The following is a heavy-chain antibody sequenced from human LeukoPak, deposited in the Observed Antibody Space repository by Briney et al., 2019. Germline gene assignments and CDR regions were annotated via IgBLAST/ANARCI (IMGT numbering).Heavy chain of an antibody. CDR1: GFTLSSYG. J-gene: IGHJ4*02. CDR3: AKEGIQLWSGTDY. D-gene: IGHD5-18*01. Sequence: GGSLRLSCAASGFTLSSYGMHWVRQAPGKGLEWVAVISYDGSNKYYADSVKGRFTISRDNSKNTLYLQMNSLRAEDTAVYYCAKEGIQLWSGTDYWGQGTLVTVSS. CDR2: ISYDGSNK. V-gene: IGHV3-30*18.